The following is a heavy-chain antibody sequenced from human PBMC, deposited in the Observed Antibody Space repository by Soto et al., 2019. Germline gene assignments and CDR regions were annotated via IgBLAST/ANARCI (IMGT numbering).Heavy chain of an antibody. D-gene: IGHD3-10*01. Sequence: SETLSLTCTVSGGSINNYYWSWIRQPPGKGLEWIGYVYSSGSTKYNPSLQSRVTMSVDTSENQFSLKLTSVTAADTAVYYCARMGFGELYYFDYWGQGTLVTVSS. CDR3: ARMGFGELYYFDY. CDR1: GGSINNYY. J-gene: IGHJ4*02. V-gene: IGHV4-59*01. CDR2: VYSSGST.